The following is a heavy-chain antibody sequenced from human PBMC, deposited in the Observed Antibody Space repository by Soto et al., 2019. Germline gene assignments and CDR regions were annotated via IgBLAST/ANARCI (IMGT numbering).Heavy chain of an antibody. J-gene: IGHJ6*03. V-gene: IGHV3-33*01. CDR2: IWYDGSNK. CDR1: GFTFSSYG. CDR3: ARGLSPTYDILTGYYNPADYYYYMDV. Sequence: GGSLRLSCAASGFTFSSYGMHWVRQAPGKGLEWVAVIWYDGSNKYYADSVKGRFTISRDNSKNTLYLQMNSLRAEETAVYYCARGLSPTYDILTGYYNPADYYYYMDVWGKGTTVTVSS. D-gene: IGHD3-9*01.